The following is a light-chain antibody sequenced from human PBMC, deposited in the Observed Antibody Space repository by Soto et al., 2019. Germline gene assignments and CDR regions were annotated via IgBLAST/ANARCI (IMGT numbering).Light chain of an antibody. CDR1: QSVTSK. J-gene: IGKJ5*01. CDR3: QQYNNWPIT. CDR2: DSS. V-gene: IGKV3-15*01. Sequence: EIVMTQSPGTLSVSPGERATLSCRASQSVTSKLAWYQQKPGQAPRLLIYDSSTRATGTPARFSGSGSGTEFTLTISSLQSEDFAVYYCQQYNNWPITFGQGTRLEVK.